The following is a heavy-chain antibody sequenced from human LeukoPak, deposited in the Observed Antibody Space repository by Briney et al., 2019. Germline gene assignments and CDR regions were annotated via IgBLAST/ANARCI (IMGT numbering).Heavy chain of an antibody. CDR2: IKQDGSEK. J-gene: IGHJ4*02. Sequence: GGSLRLSCAASGFTFRDYWMNWVRQAPGKGLEWVANIKQDGSEKYYVDSVKGRFTISRDNAENSLDLQMNSLRAEDTAVYYCVRDSEGYWGQGTLVTVSS. CDR3: VRDSEGY. CDR1: GFTFRDYW. V-gene: IGHV3-7*01.